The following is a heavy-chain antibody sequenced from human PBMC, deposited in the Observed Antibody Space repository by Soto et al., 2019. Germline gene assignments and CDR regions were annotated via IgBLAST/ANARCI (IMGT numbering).Heavy chain of an antibody. J-gene: IGHJ2*01. D-gene: IGHD1-26*01. V-gene: IGHV1-69*12. CDR1: GGTFSSYA. Sequence: QVQLVQSGAEVKKPGSSVKVSCKASGGTFSSYAISWVRQAPGQGLEWMGGIIPIFGTANYAQKFQGRGTITADESTSAAYMELSSVRSEDTAVYYCARGATAGWYFDLWGRGTLVTVSS. CDR2: IIPIFGTA. CDR3: ARGATAGWYFDL.